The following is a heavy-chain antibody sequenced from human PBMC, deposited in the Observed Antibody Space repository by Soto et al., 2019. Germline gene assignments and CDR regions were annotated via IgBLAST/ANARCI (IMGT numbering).Heavy chain of an antibody. V-gene: IGHV3-23*01. CDR2: ISGSGGST. Sequence: GSLRLSCAASGFTFSSYAMSWVRQAPGKGLEWVSAISGSGGSTYYADSVKGRFTISRDNSKNTLYLQMNSLRAEDTAVYYCAKDYYDSSGYRVLGWFDPWGQGTLVTVSS. CDR3: AKDYYDSSGYRVLGWFDP. D-gene: IGHD3-22*01. J-gene: IGHJ5*02. CDR1: GFTFSSYA.